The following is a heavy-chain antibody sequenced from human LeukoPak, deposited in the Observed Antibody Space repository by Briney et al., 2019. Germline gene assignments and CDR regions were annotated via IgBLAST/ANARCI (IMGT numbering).Heavy chain of an antibody. V-gene: IGHV5-51*01. CDR2: IYTGDSDI. Sequence: AEALKISCMGSGCCFNTYCIFLVRQIPGERMEWIGIIYTGDSDISNCPSFHGQVTISVDKSISTAYLQWSSLKASDTAMYYCARRAVLIGVGYFDYWGQGTLVTVSS. D-gene: IGHD4-23*01. CDR1: GCCFNTYC. CDR3: ARRAVLIGVGYFDY. J-gene: IGHJ4*02.